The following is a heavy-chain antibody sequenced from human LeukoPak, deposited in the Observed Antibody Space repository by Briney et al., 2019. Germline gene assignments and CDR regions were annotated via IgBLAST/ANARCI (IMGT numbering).Heavy chain of an antibody. CDR3: ARGHYGMDV. CDR1: GFSFSNHW. J-gene: IGHJ6*02. V-gene: IGHV3-7*05. CDR2: IKGDGNEK. Sequence: GGSLRLSCVASGFSFSNHWMSWVRQAPGKGLEWVANIKGDGNEKYYVDSVKGRFTISRDNAKNSVHLQMNSLRDDDTAIYYCARGHYGMDVWGQGATVTVSS.